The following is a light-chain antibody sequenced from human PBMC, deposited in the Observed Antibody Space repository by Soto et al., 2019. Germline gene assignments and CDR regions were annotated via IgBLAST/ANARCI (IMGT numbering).Light chain of an antibody. J-gene: IGKJ4*01. V-gene: IGKV3-15*01. CDR1: QSVSSN. CDR2: GAS. Sequence: EIMMTQSPAPLSVSPGGRAPPSCGASQSVSSNLAWYQQKLGQDPRLLIYGASARATGIPARFSGSGSGTDFTLTINRLEPEDFAVYYCQQYGSSPPLTFGGGTKVDI. CDR3: QQYGSSPPLT.